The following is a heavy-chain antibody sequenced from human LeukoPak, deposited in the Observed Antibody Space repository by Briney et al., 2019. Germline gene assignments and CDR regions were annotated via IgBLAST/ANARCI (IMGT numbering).Heavy chain of an antibody. V-gene: IGHV4-59*08. J-gene: IGHJ5*02. CDR1: GGSISSDY. CDR3: ARQFALTWFDP. CDR2: IYYSGST. D-gene: IGHD3-16*01. Sequence: SETLSLTCTVSGGSISSDYWSWIRQPPGKGLEWIGYIYYSGSTNYNPSLKSRVSISPDTSKNQLSLRLSSVTAADTAVYYCARQFALTWFDPWGQGTLVTVSS.